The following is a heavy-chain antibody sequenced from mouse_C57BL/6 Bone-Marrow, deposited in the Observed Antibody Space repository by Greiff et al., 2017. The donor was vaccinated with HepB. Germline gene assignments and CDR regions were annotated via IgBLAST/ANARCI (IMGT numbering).Heavy chain of an antibody. CDR3: ARDGYYDYDPLFAY. CDR1: GFTFSDFY. V-gene: IGHV7-1*01. Sequence: DVMLVESGGGLVQSGRSLRLSCATSGFTFSDFYMEWVRQAPGKGLEWIAASRNKANDYTTEYSASVKGRFIVSRDTSQSILYLQMNALRAEDTAIYYCARDGYYDYDPLFAYWGQGTLVTVSA. CDR2: SRNKANDYTT. D-gene: IGHD2-4*01. J-gene: IGHJ3*01.